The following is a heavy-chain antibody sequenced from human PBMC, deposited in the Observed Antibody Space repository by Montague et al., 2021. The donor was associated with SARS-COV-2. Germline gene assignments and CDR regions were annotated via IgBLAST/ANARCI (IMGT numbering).Heavy chain of an antibody. CDR2: IFYRGNT. V-gene: IGHV4-39*01. CDR3: ARLTTSGSIA. J-gene: IGHJ5*02. Sequence: SETLSLTCTVSGGSINNTSYYWGWIRQPPGKGLEWIGSIFYRGNTHYNASLKSRVTVSVDTSKNQFSLNLTSVTAADTALYYCARLTTSGSIAWGQGTPVTVSS. D-gene: IGHD6-19*01. CDR1: GGSINNTSYY.